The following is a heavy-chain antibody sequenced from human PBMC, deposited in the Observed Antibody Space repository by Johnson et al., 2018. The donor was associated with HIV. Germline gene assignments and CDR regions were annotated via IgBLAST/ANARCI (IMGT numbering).Heavy chain of an antibody. CDR1: GFTFSDYY. Sequence: QMQLVESGGGLVQPGGSLRLSCAASGFTFSDYYMSWIRQAPGKGLEWVSYISSSGSTIYYADSVKGRFTISRDNAKNSLYLQMNSLRAEDTAVYYCAKGDKMATITSRYDAFDLWGQGTMVIVSS. J-gene: IGHJ3*01. CDR2: ISSSGSTI. CDR3: AKGDKMATITSRYDAFDL. V-gene: IGHV3-11*04. D-gene: IGHD5-24*01.